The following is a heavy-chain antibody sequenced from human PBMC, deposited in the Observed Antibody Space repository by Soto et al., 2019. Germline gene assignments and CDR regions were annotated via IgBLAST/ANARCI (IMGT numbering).Heavy chain of an antibody. J-gene: IGHJ3*02. CDR3: ARGGGVATPAAFDI. V-gene: IGHV3-64*01. Sequence: EVQLVESGGGLVQPGGSLRLSCAASGFTFSSYAMHWVRQAPGKGLEYVSAISSNGGSTYYANSVKGRFTISRDNSKNTLYLQMGSLRAEDMAVYYCARGGGVATPAAFDIWGQATMVTVSS. D-gene: IGHD5-12*01. CDR1: GFTFSSYA. CDR2: ISSNGGST.